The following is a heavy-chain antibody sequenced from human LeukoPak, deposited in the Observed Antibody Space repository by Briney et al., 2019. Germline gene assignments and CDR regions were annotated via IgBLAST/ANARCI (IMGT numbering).Heavy chain of an antibody. D-gene: IGHD3-10*01. CDR2: TWHDVSHT. V-gene: IGHV3-33*01. Sequence: GGSLRLSCAASGLSFSTYAMHWVRQAPGKGMGWVALTWHDVSHTFYTDSVKGRFTISRDNSKNTVYRQMNSLGGEDTAVYYCAREIFGSGSYPDYWGQGTLVTVSS. CDR1: GLSFSTYA. J-gene: IGHJ4*02. CDR3: AREIFGSGSYPDY.